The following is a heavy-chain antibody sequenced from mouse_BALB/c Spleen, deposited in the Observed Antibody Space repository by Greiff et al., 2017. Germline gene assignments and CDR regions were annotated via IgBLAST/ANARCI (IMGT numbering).Heavy chain of an antibody. J-gene: IGHJ1*01. CDR3: ARERYFDV. Sequence: QVQLQQSGAELVKPGASVKLSCKASGYTFTSYWMHWVKQRPGQGLEWIGEIDPSDSYTNYNQKFKGKATLTVDKSSSTAYMQLSSLTSEDSAVYYCARERYFDVWGAGTTVTVSS. CDR2: IDPSDSYT. V-gene: IGHV1-69*02. CDR1: GYTFTSYW.